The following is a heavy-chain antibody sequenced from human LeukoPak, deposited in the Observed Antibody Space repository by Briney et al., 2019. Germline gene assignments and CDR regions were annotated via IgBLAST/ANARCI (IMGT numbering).Heavy chain of an antibody. Sequence: PSETLSLTCTVSGGSISSYYWSWIRQPPGKGLEWIGYIYYSGSTNYNPSLKSRVTISVDTSKNQFSLKLSSVTAADTAVYYCARHKEKDIVVVPGAFDIWGQGTMVTVSS. CDR1: GGSISSYY. CDR2: IYYSGST. D-gene: IGHD2-2*01. V-gene: IGHV4-59*08. CDR3: ARHKEKDIVVVPGAFDI. J-gene: IGHJ3*02.